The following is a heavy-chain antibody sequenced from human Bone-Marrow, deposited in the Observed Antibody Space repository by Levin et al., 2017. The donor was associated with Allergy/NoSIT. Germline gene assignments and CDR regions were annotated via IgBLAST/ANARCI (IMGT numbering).Heavy chain of an antibody. V-gene: IGHV1-2*06. Sequence: ASVKVSCKTSGYTFTGYYMHWVRRAPGQGLEWMGRFNPNSGGTQYAQNFQGRVTMTRDTSISTAYMELSGLISDDTAVYYCARESPLEWLLSTFDYWGQGTLVTVSS. CDR2: FNPNSGGT. J-gene: IGHJ4*02. CDR1: GYTFTGYY. CDR3: ARESPLEWLLSTFDY. D-gene: IGHD3-3*01.